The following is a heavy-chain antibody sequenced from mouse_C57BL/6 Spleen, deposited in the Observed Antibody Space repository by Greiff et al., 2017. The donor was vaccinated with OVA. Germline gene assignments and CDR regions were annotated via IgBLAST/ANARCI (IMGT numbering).Heavy chain of an antibody. J-gene: IGHJ2*01. CDR3: ARSGITTVVADY. Sequence: QVQLQQPGAELVMPGASVKLSCKASGYTFTSYWMHWVKQRPGQGLEWIGEIDPSDSYTNYNQKFKGKSTLTVDKSSSTAYMQLSSLTSEDSAVYYCARSGITTVVADYWGQGTTLTVSS. CDR1: GYTFTSYW. D-gene: IGHD1-1*01. CDR2: IDPSDSYT. V-gene: IGHV1-69*01.